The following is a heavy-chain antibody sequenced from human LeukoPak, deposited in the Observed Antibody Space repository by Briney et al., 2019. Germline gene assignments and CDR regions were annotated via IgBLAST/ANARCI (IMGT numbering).Heavy chain of an antibody. CDR1: GGSISGSY. CDR2: IYSSGST. CDR3: ARGFCSGGSCYLFDS. Sequence: PSETLSLTCTVSGGSISGSYWSWIRQPAGKGLEWIGRIYSSGSTNYNPSLKSRVTMSVDTSKNQVSLKLNSVTAADMAVYYCARGFCSGGSCYLFDSWGQGTLVTVSS. D-gene: IGHD2-15*01. J-gene: IGHJ4*02. V-gene: IGHV4-4*07.